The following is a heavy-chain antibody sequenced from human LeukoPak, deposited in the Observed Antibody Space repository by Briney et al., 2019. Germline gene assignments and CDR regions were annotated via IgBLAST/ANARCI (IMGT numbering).Heavy chain of an antibody. J-gene: IGHJ6*03. CDR3: ARETVVTPFFYYYYMDV. CDR1: GGSISSGGYY. CDR2: IYYSGGT. V-gene: IGHV4-31*01. D-gene: IGHD4-23*01. Sequence: PSETLSLTCTVSGGSISSGGYYWSWIRQHPGKGLEWIGYIYYSGGTYYNPSLKSLVTISVDTSKNQFSLKLSSVTAADTAVYYCARETVVTPFFYYYYMDVWGKGTTVTVSS.